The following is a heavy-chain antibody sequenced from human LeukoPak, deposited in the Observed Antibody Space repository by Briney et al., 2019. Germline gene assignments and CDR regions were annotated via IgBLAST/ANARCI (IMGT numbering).Heavy chain of an antibody. CDR3: APRGDIEHSYGYGKWFDP. Sequence: SETLSLTCAVSGYSISSGYHWGWIRQSPVKGLEWIGSIYHSGSTYYNPSLKSRVTISVDSSKNQFSLRLSSVTAADTAVYYCAPRGDIEHSYGYGKWFDPWGQGTRVTVSS. CDR1: GYSISSGYH. D-gene: IGHD5-18*01. J-gene: IGHJ5*02. CDR2: IYHSGST. V-gene: IGHV4-38-2*01.